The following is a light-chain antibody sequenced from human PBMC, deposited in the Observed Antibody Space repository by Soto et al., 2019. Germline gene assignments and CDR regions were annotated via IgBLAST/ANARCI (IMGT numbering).Light chain of an antibody. CDR2: DAS. CDR3: QQYEDSPVT. Sequence: EIVLTQSPATLSLSPGERATLSCRASQSVSSYLAWYQQKPGQAPRLLIYDASTRATGIPDRFSGSGSGTDFTLTISRLAPEDFAVYYCQQYEDSPVTFGQGTKVDIK. J-gene: IGKJ1*01. CDR1: QSVSSY. V-gene: IGKV3-11*01.